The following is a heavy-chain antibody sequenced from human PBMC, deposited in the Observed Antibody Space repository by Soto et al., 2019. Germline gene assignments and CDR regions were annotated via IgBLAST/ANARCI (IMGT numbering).Heavy chain of an antibody. CDR1: GFTFSSYA. CDR2: ISYDGSNK. Sequence: PGGSLRLSCAASGFTFSSYAMRWVRQAPGKGLEWVAVISYDGSNKYYADSVKGRFTISRDNSKNTLYLQMNSLRAEDTAVYYCARGPQPNYYDSSGYFDYWGQGTLVTVSS. D-gene: IGHD3-22*01. J-gene: IGHJ4*02. CDR3: ARGPQPNYYDSSGYFDY. V-gene: IGHV3-30-3*01.